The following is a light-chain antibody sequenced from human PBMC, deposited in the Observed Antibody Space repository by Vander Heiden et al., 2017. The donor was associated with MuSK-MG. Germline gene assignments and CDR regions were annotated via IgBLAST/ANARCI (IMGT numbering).Light chain of an antibody. Sequence: QSVLTQPPSASGTPGQRVTISCSGSNSNIGSTTVNWFQQLPGTAPKLLIYSNNQRPSGVPDRFSGSRSGTSASLAISGLQSEDEAHYFCAARDDSLNGWVFGGGTKLTVL. CDR2: SNN. V-gene: IGLV1-44*01. CDR3: AARDDSLNGWV. J-gene: IGLJ3*02. CDR1: NSNIGSTT.